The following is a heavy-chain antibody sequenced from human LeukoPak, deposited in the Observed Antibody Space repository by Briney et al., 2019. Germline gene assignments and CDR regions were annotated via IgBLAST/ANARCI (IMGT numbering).Heavy chain of an antibody. D-gene: IGHD3-22*01. Sequence: GGSLRLSCAASGFTFSNYVMSWVRQAPGKGLEGVSGIGGGTYDADSVKGRFIISRDNSKNTLYLQMNSLRAEDTAVYYCAKLPHSSASHYWGQGTLVTVSS. CDR3: AKLPHSSASHY. J-gene: IGHJ4*02. CDR2: IGGGT. CDR1: GFTFSNYV. V-gene: IGHV3-23*01.